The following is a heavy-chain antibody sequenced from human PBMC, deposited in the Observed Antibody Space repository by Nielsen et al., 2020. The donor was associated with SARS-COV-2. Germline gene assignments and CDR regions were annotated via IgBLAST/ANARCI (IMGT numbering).Heavy chain of an antibody. J-gene: IGHJ5*02. V-gene: IGHV3-23*01. Sequence: GESLKISCAASGFTFSGHGMSWVRQAPGKGLEWVSSISAIGPTIYYTDSVEGRFTISRDNSKSTLYLQMHNLRADDTAVYYCAKGEMAESTGYYLRQGASDAWGQGTLVTVSS. D-gene: IGHD3-22*01. CDR3: AKGEMAESTGYYLRQGASDA. CDR1: GFTFSGHG. CDR2: ISAIGPTI.